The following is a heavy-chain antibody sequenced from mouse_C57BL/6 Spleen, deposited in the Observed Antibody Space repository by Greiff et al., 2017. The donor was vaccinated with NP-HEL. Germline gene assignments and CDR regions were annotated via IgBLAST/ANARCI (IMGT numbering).Heavy chain of an antibody. J-gene: IGHJ1*03. V-gene: IGHV5-17*01. Sequence: EVKLVESGGGLVKPGGSLKLSCAASGFTFSDYGMHWVRQAPEKGLEWVAYISSGSSTIYYADTVKGRFTISRDNAKNTLFLQMTSLRSEDTAMYYCARDGYSSYWYVDVWGTGTTVTVSS. CDR2: ISSGSSTI. D-gene: IGHD2-3*01. CDR1: GFTFSDYG. CDR3: ARDGYSSYWYVDV.